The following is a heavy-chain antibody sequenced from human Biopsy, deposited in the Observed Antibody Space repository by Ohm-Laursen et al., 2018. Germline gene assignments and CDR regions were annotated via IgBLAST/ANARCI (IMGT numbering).Heavy chain of an antibody. CDR3: ARMDCSGGSCHYYSYGMDV. CDR1: GVSITAYY. CDR2: IHHSGST. J-gene: IGHJ6*02. V-gene: IGHV4-4*09. Sequence: SQTLSLTCAVSGVSITAYYWSWIRQPPGKGLECIGNIHHSGSTNYNPSLKSRLTISVDTFKNQFSLKLSSVTAADTAVYYCARMDCSGGSCHYYSYGMDVWGQGTTVTVSS. D-gene: IGHD2-15*01.